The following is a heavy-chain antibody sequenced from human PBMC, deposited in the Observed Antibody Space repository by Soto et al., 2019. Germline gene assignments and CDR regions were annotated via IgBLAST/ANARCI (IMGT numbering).Heavy chain of an antibody. D-gene: IGHD2-15*01. CDR2: ISGSGGST. V-gene: IGHV3-23*01. J-gene: IGHJ5*02. CDR3: AFHPGGAATGSYNWFDP. CDR1: GFTFSSYA. Sequence: GGSLRLSCAASGFTFSSYAMSWVRQAPGKGLEWVSAISGSGGSTYYADSVKGRFTISSDNSKNTLYLQMNSLRAEDTAVYYCAFHPGGAATGSYNWFDPWGQGTLVTVSS.